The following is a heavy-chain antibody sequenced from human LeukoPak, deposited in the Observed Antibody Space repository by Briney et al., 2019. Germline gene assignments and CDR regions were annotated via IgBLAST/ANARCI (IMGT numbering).Heavy chain of an antibody. CDR3: ARGDCSSTSCLFDY. D-gene: IGHD2-2*01. CDR1: GYTFTGYY. J-gene: IGHJ4*02. CDR2: IDPNSGGT. V-gene: IGHV1-2*02. Sequence: ASVKVSRKASGYTFTGYYMHWVRQAPGQGLEWMGWIDPNSGGTNYAQKFQGRVTMTRDTSISTAYMELSRLKSDDTAVYYCARGDCSSTSCLFDYWGQGTLVTVSS.